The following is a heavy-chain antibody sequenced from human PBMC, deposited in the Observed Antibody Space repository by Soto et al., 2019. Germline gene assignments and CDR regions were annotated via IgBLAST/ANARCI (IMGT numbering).Heavy chain of an antibody. D-gene: IGHD2-15*01. CDR2: ISSSSFYI. J-gene: IGHJ4*02. V-gene: IGHV3-21*01. Sequence: XGSLRLSGAASGFTFSDYTMNWVRQAPGKGLEWVSSISSSSFYIYYADSVKGRFTISRDNAKNSLYLQMNSLRAEDTALYYCAVVAATAHFDLWGQGTLVTVSS. CDR3: AVVAATAHFDL. CDR1: GFTFSDYT.